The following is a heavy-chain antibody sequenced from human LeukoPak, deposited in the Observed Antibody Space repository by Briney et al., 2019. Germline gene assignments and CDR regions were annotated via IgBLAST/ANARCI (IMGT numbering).Heavy chain of an antibody. Sequence: SETLSLTCTVSGGSVSSGSYYWSWIRQPPGKGLEWIGYIYYSGSTNYNPSLKSRVTISVDTSKNQFSLKLSSVTAADTAMYYCAREVVAPAGGAFDIWGQGTMVTVSS. CDR3: AREVVAPAGGAFDI. CDR2: IYYSGST. CDR1: GGSVSSGSYY. D-gene: IGHD2-15*01. J-gene: IGHJ3*02. V-gene: IGHV4-61*01.